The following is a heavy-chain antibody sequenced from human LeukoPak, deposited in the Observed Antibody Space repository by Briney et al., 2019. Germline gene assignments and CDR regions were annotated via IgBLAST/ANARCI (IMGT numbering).Heavy chain of an antibody. CDR2: IRYDGSNK. J-gene: IGHJ3*02. Sequence: PGGSLRLSWEASGFTFDDYGMTWVRQAPGKGLEWVAFIRYDGSNKYYADSLKGRFTISRDNSKNTLYMQMNSLRAEDTAVYYCAKAGSANAFDIWGQGTMVTVSS. CDR3: AKAGSANAFDI. CDR1: GFTFDDYG. V-gene: IGHV3-30*02.